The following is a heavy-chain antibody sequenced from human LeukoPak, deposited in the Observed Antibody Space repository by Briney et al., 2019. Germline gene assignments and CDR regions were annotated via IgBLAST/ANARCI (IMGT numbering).Heavy chain of an antibody. CDR1: GFTFSSYW. CDR3: ARTTRDDAFDI. J-gene: IGHJ3*02. V-gene: IGHV3-74*01. CDR2: INSDGSST. Sequence: GGSLRLSCAAPGFTFSSYWMHWVRQAPGKGLVWVSRINSDGSSTSYADSVKGRFTISRDNAKNTLYLQMNSLRAEDTAVYYCARTTRDDAFDIWGQGTMVTVSS. D-gene: IGHD1-14*01.